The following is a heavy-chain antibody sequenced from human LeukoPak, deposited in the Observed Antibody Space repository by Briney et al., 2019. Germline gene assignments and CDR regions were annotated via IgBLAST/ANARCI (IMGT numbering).Heavy chain of an antibody. CDR1: GGSFSGYY. J-gene: IGHJ3*02. CDR3: ARANVLLWFGALSGLASPPDAFDI. Sequence: SETLSLTCAVYGGSFSGYYWSWIRQPPGKGLEWIGEINHSGSTNYNPSLKSRVTISVDTSKNQFSLKLSSVTAADTAVYYSARANVLLWFGALSGLASPPDAFDIWGQGTMVTVSS. V-gene: IGHV4-34*01. D-gene: IGHD3-10*01. CDR2: INHSGST.